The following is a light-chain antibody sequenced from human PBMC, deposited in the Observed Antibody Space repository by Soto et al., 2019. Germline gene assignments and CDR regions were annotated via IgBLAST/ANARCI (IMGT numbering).Light chain of an antibody. J-gene: IGKJ5*01. CDR1: QSVRSN. Sequence: EVLITQSPATLSVSPGERVTLYCRASQSVRSNLAWYQQKPGQSTRLLIYGASTRANGIPARFSGSGSGTEFTLTISSLQSEDFAVYYCQQYNNWHPITFGQGTRLEIK. CDR2: GAS. V-gene: IGKV3-15*01. CDR3: QQYNNWHPIT.